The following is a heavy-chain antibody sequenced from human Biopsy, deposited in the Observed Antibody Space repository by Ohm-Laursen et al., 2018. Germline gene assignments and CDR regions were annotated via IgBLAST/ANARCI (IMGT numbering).Heavy chain of an antibody. CDR3: ARRGSGGRSFDY. J-gene: IGHJ4*02. CDR2: ISNSGNT. CDR1: GGSISSSTTYY. D-gene: IGHD2-15*01. V-gene: IGHV4-61*05. Sequence: SDTLSLTCTVSGGSISSSTTYYWAWLRQPPGKGLEWIGFISNSGNTNYNPSLKSRVTISVDTSKNQISLKLDSVTVADTAVFYCARRGSGGRSFDYWGQGSLVTVSS.